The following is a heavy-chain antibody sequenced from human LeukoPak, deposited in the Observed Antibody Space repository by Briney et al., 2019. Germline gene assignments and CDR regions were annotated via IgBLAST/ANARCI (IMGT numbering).Heavy chain of an antibody. CDR1: GFTFSSYW. CDR2: IKQDGSEK. D-gene: IGHD6-13*01. J-gene: IGHJ6*02. Sequence: GGSLRLSCAASGFTFSSYWMSWVRQAPGKGLEWVANIKQDGSEKYYVDSVKGRFTISRDNAKNSLYLQMNSLRAEDTAVYYCARDSYSSRPFYYYYGMDVWGQGTTVTVSS. V-gene: IGHV3-7*01. CDR3: ARDSYSSRPFYYYYGMDV.